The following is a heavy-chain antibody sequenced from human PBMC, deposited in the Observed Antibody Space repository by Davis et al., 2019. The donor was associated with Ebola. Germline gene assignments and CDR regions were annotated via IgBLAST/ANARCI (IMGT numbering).Heavy chain of an antibody. J-gene: IGHJ5*02. CDR2: ISSSSSYI. D-gene: IGHD6-13*01. CDR3: ASSSWYWFDP. Sequence: GESLKISCAASGFTFSSYSMNWVRQAPGKGLEWVSSISSSSSYIYYADSVKGRFTISRDNAKNSLYLQMNSLRAEDTAVYYCASSSWYWFDPWGQGTLVTVSS. CDR1: GFTFSSYS. V-gene: IGHV3-21*01.